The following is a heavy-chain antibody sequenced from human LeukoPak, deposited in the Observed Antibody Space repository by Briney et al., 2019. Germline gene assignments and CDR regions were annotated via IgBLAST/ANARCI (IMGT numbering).Heavy chain of an antibody. CDR2: IYYSGIT. Sequence: SETLSLTCTVSAGSISSDSYYWGWIRQPPGKGLEWIGTIYYSGITYYNPSLKSRLTISVDTSKNQFSLKLRSVTAADTALYYCARTSPNYYYESSGYSSLFDTWGQGTLVTVSS. CDR3: ARTSPNYYYESSGYSSLFDT. D-gene: IGHD3-22*01. J-gene: IGHJ4*02. V-gene: IGHV4-39*07. CDR1: AGSISSDSYY.